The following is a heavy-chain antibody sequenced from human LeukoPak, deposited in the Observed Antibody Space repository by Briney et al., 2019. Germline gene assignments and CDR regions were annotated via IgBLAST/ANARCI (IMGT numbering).Heavy chain of an antibody. CDR1: GGSFSGYY. V-gene: IGHV4-34*01. CDR2: INHSGST. Sequence: SETLSLTRAVYGGSFSGYYWSWIRQPPGKGLEWIGEINHSGSTNYNLSLKSRVTISVDTSKNQFSLKLSSVTAADTAVYYCARALASAPPYYFDYWGQGTLVTVSS. CDR3: ARALASAPPYYFDY. J-gene: IGHJ4*02.